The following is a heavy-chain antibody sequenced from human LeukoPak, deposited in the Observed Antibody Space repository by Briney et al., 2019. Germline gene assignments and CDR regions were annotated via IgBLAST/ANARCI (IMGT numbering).Heavy chain of an antibody. V-gene: IGHV3-48*03. D-gene: IGHD1-26*01. Sequence: GASLRLSCAASGFTFSSYEMNWVPQAPGKGLEWVSYIVSSGSTIYYADSVKGRFTISRDNAKNSLYLQMNSLRAGDTAVYYCARISGRYHFDYWGQGTLVTVSS. J-gene: IGHJ4*02. CDR3: ARISGRYHFDY. CDR1: GFTFSSYE. CDR2: IVSSGSTI.